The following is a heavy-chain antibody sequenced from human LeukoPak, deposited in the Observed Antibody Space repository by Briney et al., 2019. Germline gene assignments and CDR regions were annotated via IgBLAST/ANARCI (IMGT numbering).Heavy chain of an antibody. CDR2: ISYDGSNK. CDR1: GFTFSNYG. CDR3: AKEGLRFFDY. J-gene: IGHJ4*02. Sequence: GGSLRLSCAASGFTFSNYGMHWVRQAPGKGLEWVAIISYDGSNKYYADSAKGRFTISRDNSKNTLFLQMNSLRADDTAVYYCAKEGLRFFDYWGQGTLVTVSS. V-gene: IGHV3-30*18. D-gene: IGHD5/OR15-5a*01.